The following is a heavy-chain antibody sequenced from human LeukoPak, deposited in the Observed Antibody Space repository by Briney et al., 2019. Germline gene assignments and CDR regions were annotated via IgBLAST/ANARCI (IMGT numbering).Heavy chain of an antibody. V-gene: IGHV4-31*03. CDR1: GGSIGSGGYY. CDR2: IYYSGST. D-gene: IGHD3-22*01. Sequence: SETLSLTCTVSGGSIGSGGYYWSWIRQHPGKGLEWIGYIYYSGSTYYNPSLKSRVTISVDTSKNQFSLKLGSVTAADTAVYYCARGLRKDYDSSGQRYFDLWGRGTLVTVSS. CDR3: ARGLRKDYDSSGQRYFDL. J-gene: IGHJ2*01.